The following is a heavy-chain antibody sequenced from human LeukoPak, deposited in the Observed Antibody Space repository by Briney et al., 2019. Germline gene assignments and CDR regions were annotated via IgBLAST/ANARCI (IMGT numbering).Heavy chain of an antibody. CDR1: GFTFSNAW. V-gene: IGHV3-15*01. J-gene: IGHJ4*02. CDR2: IKSKTYGGTI. D-gene: IGHD1-26*01. CDR3: TTGVGATGTGLGY. Sequence: PGGSLRLSCAASGFTFSNAWMSWVRQAPGKGLEWVGRIKSKTYGGTIDYAAPVKGRFTVSRDDSENTLYLQMNSLKTEDTAVYYCTTGVGATGTGLGYWGQGTLVTVSS.